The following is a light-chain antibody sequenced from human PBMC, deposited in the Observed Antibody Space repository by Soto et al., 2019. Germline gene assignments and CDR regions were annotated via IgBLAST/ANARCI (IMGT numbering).Light chain of an antibody. CDR1: RSNIGNNY. Sequence: QSVLTQPPSVSAAPGQKVTVSCYGRRSNIGNNYVSWYQHLPGTAPKLLIYDNDKRHSGIPDRCSASKSGTSATLGITGLQTGDEADYYCEAWDSSLSAGVFGGGTKLTVL. J-gene: IGLJ3*02. V-gene: IGLV1-51*01. CDR2: DND. CDR3: EAWDSSLSAGV.